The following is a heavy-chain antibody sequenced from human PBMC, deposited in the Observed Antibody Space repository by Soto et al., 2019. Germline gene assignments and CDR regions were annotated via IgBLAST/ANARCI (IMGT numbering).Heavy chain of an antibody. D-gene: IGHD2-15*01. Sequence: EVQLVESGGGLVKPGGSLRLSCAASGFTFSNAWMSWVRQAPGKGLEWVGRIKSKTDGGTTDYAAPVKGRFTISRDDSKNTLYLQMNSLKTEDTAVYYCTTDLVVVVAATLVDYWGQGTLVTVSS. CDR2: IKSKTDGGTT. CDR1: GFTFSNAW. CDR3: TTDLVVVVAATLVDY. J-gene: IGHJ4*02. V-gene: IGHV3-15*01.